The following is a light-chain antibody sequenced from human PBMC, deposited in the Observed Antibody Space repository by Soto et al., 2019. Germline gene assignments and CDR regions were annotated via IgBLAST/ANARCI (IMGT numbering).Light chain of an antibody. V-gene: IGKV3-20*01. CDR2: GAS. J-gene: IGKJ3*01. Sequence: EIGLTQSPGTLSLSPGERATLSCRASQSVRSSYLAWYQQKPGQAPRLLIYGASSRATGIPDRFSGSGSGTDFTLTISRLEPEDFAVYYCQQYGRSPRFTFGPGTKVDIK. CDR1: QSVRSSY. CDR3: QQYGRSPRFT.